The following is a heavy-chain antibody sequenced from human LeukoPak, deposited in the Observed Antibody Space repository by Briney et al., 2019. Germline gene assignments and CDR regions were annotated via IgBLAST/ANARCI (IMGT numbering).Heavy chain of an antibody. V-gene: IGHV4-34*01. CDR3: ARGPSPNADPLDS. CDR2: VNHSGST. CDR1: GASFNNYY. J-gene: IGHJ4*02. D-gene: IGHD4/OR15-4a*01. Sequence: SETLSLTCAVYGASFNNYYWSWLRQPPGKGLEWIGEVNHSGSTLYNPSLKSRVTISLDTSNNRFSLRMNSVTAADTAVYYCARGPSPNADPLDSWGQGTLITVSS.